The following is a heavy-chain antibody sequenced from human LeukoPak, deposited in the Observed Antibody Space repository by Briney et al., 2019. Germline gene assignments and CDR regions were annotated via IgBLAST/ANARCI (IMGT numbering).Heavy chain of an antibody. V-gene: IGHV1-8*03. J-gene: IGHJ6*03. CDR3: ARGREGCSSGSGYCEYYYYYMDV. CDR1: GYTFTSYD. CDR2: MNPNSGNT. Sequence: ASVKVSCKASGYTFTSYDSNWVRQATGQGLEWMGWMNPNSGNTGYAQKFQGRVTITRNTSISTAYMELTSLRSEDTAVYYCARGREGCSSGSGYCEYYYYYMDVWGKGTTVTVSS. D-gene: IGHD2-15*01.